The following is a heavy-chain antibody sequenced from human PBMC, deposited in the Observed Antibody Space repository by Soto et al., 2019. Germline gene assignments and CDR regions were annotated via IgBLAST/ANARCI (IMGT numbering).Heavy chain of an antibody. J-gene: IGHJ4*02. V-gene: IGHV1-46*01. CDR1: GYTFTRNY. D-gene: IGHD7-27*01. Sequence: QVQLVQSGAEVKKPGASMKVSCKASGYTFTRNYIHWVRQAPGQGLEWMGIINPSGGYTDYAQRFQGRITMTRDMSTSTVYMELSSLTTDDTALYSCARLLSNSGGNLDFWGQGTLVTVSS. CDR2: INPSGGYT. CDR3: ARLLSNSGGNLDF.